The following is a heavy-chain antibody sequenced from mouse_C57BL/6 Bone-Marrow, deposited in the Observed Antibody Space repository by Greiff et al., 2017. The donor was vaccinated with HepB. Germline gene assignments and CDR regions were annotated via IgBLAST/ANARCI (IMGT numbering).Heavy chain of an antibody. J-gene: IGHJ3*01. D-gene: IGHD2-3*01. CDR3: ARHDGYPAY. CDR1: GFTFSDYG. Sequence: EVKLMESGGGLVQPGGSLKLSCAASGFTFSDYGMAWVRQAPRKGPEWVAFISNLAYSIYYADTVTGRFTISRENAKNTLYLEMSSLRSEDTAMYYCARHDGYPAYWGQGTLVTVSA. CDR2: ISNLAYSI. V-gene: IGHV5-15*01.